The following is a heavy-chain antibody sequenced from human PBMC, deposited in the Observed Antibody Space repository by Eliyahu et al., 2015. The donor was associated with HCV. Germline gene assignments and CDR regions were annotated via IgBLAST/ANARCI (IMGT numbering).Heavy chain of an antibody. Sequence: QVQLVESGGGVVQPGXSLRLSCAASGFSFSXXGMPWVRQAPGKGLEWVAVIWYDGSSKYYADSVKGRFTISRDNSKNTLYLQMNSLRVEDTAMYYCARPSSSSSNYQHGLDVWGQGTTVTVSS. D-gene: IGHD6-13*01. CDR1: GFSFSXXG. CDR3: ARPSSSSSNYQHGLDV. J-gene: IGHJ6*02. CDR2: IWYDGSSK. V-gene: IGHV3-33*01.